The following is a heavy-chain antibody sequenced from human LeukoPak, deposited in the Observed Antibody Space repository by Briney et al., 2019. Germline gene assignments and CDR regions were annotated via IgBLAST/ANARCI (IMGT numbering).Heavy chain of an antibody. J-gene: IGHJ6*02. CDR3: ARGRYDIYGMDV. V-gene: IGHV4-61*02. Sequence: SETRSLTCTVSGGSITSGSYYWSWIRQPAGKGLEWIGRIYTSGSTNYNPSLKSRVTISVDTSKNQFSLKLSSVTAADTAVYYCARGRYDIYGMDVWGQGTTVTVSS. CDR1: GGSITSGSYY. CDR2: IYTSGST. D-gene: IGHD3-9*01.